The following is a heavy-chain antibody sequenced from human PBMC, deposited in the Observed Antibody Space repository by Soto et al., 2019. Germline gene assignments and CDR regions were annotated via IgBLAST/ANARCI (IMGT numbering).Heavy chain of an antibody. J-gene: IGHJ6*02. Sequence: NPGGALRLSCAASGFTCSSYIMNWVRQSPGKGLEWVSSISSSSSYIYYADSVKGRFTISRDNAKNSLYLQMNSLRAEDTAVYYCARDKEYSSLAASLPVYYYYYYGMDVWGQGTTVTVSS. CDR2: ISSSSSYI. CDR1: GFTCSSYI. V-gene: IGHV3-21*01. CDR3: ARDKEYSSLAASLPVYYYYYYGMDV. D-gene: IGHD6-6*01.